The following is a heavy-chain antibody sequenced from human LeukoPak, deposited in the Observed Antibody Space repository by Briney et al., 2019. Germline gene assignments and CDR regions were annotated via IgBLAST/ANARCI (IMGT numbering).Heavy chain of an antibody. D-gene: IGHD2-2*01. J-gene: IGHJ4*02. CDR1: GFTFRIYS. CDR2: TNQDGSQK. Sequence: GGSLRLSSVTSGFTFRIYSTCWGPQAPGKGLEWVTNTNQDGSQKNYVDSMKSRLTISRDNAKNSAYLKMDRLRADDASVYYCARPASYSSSWGSDHWGQGTLVNVCS. CDR3: ARPASYSSSWGSDH. V-gene: IGHV3-7*01.